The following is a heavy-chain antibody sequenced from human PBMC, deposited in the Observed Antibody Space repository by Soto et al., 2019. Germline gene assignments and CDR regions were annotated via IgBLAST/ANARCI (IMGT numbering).Heavy chain of an antibody. J-gene: IGHJ4*02. CDR2: IFYSGTT. V-gene: IGHV4-31*03. CDR3: ARGVLY. CDR1: GGSISSGGYF. D-gene: IGHD1-1*01. Sequence: QVQLQESGPGLVKPSQTLSLTCTVSGGSISSGGYFWSWIRQPPGKGLEWIGNIFYSGTTYYNPSLKRRVTISVDTSKNQFSLKVSSVTAADTAVYFCARGVLYWGQGTLVTVSS.